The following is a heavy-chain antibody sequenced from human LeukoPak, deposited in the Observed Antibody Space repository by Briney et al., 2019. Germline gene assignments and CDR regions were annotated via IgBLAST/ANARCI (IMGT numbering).Heavy chain of an antibody. V-gene: IGHV3-48*02. D-gene: IGHD6-13*01. Sequence: GGSLRLSCEGSGFTFSSYSMNWVRQAPGKGLEWVSYISRPGNTVYYADSVRGRFAISRDNAKNSLHLQMSSLRDEDTAVYYCAREQGRGSTWYPEYFQPWGQGTLVIVSS. J-gene: IGHJ1*01. CDR2: ISRPGNTV. CDR3: AREQGRGSTWYPEYFQP. CDR1: GFTFSSYS.